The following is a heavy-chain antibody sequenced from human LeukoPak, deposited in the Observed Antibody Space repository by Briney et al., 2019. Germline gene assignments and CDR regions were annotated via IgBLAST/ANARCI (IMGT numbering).Heavy chain of an antibody. D-gene: IGHD1-7*01. CDR2: IYYSGST. CDR1: GGSISSYY. CDR3: ARVKLDLHGIWFDP. J-gene: IGHJ5*02. V-gene: IGHV4-59*01. Sequence: SETLSLTCTVSGGSISSYYWSWIRQPPGKGLEWIGYIYYSGSTNYNPSLKSRVTISVDTSKNQFSLKLSSVTAADTAVYYCARVKLDLHGIWFDPWGQGTLVTVSS.